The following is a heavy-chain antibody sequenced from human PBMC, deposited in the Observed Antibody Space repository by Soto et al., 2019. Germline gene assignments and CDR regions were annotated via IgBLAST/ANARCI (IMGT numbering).Heavy chain of an antibody. V-gene: IGHV1-46*03. J-gene: IGHJ4*02. CDR1: GYTFTSYY. CDR2: INPSGGST. CDR3: PRESTVFDY. D-gene: IGHD4-17*01. Sequence: ASVKVSCKASGYTFTSYYMHWVRQAPGQGLEWMGIINPSGGSTSYAQKFQGRVTMTRDTSTSTVYMELSSLRSEVSSVYQCPRESTVFDYSGKGTVVTGS.